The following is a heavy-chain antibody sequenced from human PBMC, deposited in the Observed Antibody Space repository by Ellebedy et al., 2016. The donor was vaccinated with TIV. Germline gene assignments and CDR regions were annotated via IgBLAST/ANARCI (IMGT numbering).Heavy chain of an antibody. D-gene: IGHD1-26*01. CDR2: ISAYNGNT. CDR1: GYTFTSYG. CDR3: ARGRWELLFNYYYMDV. Sequence: ASVKVSXXASGYTFTSYGISWVRQAPGQGLEWMGWISAYNGNTNYAQKLQGRVTMTTDTSTSTAYMELRSLRSDDTAVYYCARGRWELLFNYYYMDVWGKGTTVTVSS. V-gene: IGHV1-18*01. J-gene: IGHJ6*03.